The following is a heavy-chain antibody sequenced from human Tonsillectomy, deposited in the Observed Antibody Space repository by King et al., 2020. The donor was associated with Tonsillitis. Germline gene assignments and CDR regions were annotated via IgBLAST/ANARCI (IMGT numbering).Heavy chain of an antibody. CDR1: GGSISSYY. J-gene: IGHJ5*02. Sequence: LQLQESGPGLVKPSETLSLTCTVSGGSISSYYWSWIRPPPGKGLEWIGYIYYSGSTNYNPSLKSRVTISLDTSKNQFSLKLSSVTAADTAVYYCARDNINNWKYWFDPWGQGTLVTVSS. V-gene: IGHV4-59*01. D-gene: IGHD1-1*01. CDR2: IYYSGST. CDR3: ARDNINNWKYWFDP.